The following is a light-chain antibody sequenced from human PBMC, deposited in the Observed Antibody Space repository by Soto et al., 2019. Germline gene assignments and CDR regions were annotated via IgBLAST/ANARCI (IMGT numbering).Light chain of an antibody. J-gene: IGKJ1*01. V-gene: IGKV2-30*01. Sequence: DVVVTQTQLSLPATLGQPASMSCRSSQSLLYSDGSTFLNWFQQRPGQSPRRLLYKVSNRDSGVADKFSGSASGTNFTLKISWVEAEDVGVYYCMQGTHWPRTFGQRTKVDI. CDR1: QSLLYSDGSTF. CDR2: KVS. CDR3: MQGTHWPRT.